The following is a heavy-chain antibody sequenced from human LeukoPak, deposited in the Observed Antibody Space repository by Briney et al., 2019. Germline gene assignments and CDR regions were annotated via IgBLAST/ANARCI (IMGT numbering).Heavy chain of an antibody. CDR3: ARAVAGTNYYYYYMDV. CDR1: GYTFTSYG. V-gene: IGHV1-18*01. J-gene: IGHJ6*03. Sequence: GASVKVSCEASGYTFTSYGISWVRQAPGQGLEWMGWISAYNGNTNYAQKLQGRVTMTTDTSTSTAYMELSSLRSEDTAVYYCARAVAGTNYYYYYMDVWGKGTTVTVSS. CDR2: ISAYNGNT. D-gene: IGHD6-19*01.